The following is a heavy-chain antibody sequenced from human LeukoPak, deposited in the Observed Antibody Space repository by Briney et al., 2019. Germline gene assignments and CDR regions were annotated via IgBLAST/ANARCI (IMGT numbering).Heavy chain of an antibody. CDR3: ARRPRGGWFDP. J-gene: IGHJ5*02. CDR1: GGSISSSSYY. CDR2: IYYSGST. V-gene: IGHV4-39*01. Sequence: PSETLSLTCTVSGGSISSSSYYWGWIRQPPGKGLDWIGSIYYSGSTYYNPPLKSRVTISVDTSKNQFSLKLTSVTAADTAVYYCARRPRGGWFDPWGQGTLVTVSS. D-gene: IGHD3-10*01.